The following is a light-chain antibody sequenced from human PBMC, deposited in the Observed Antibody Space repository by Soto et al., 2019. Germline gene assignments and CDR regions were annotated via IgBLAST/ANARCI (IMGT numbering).Light chain of an antibody. CDR1: QGFSSRY. J-gene: IGKJ1*01. Sequence: EIGLTQSPGTLSLSPGERASLSCRASQGFSSRYLAWFQQKPGQAPRLLFYGASFRATGIPDRFSASGSGTDFTLTISRLETEDFAVYFCQQYVSSPWTFGQGTRVEIK. V-gene: IGKV3-20*01. CDR3: QQYVSSPWT. CDR2: GAS.